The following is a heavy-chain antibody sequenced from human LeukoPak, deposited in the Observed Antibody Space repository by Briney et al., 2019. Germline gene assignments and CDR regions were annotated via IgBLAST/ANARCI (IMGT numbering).Heavy chain of an antibody. CDR2: INHSGST. V-gene: IGHV4-34*01. CDR1: VGSFIGYY. D-gene: IGHD5-24*01. Sequence: SETLSLTCAVYVGSFIGYYWSWLRQPPGKGLEWIGEINHSGSTNYNPSLKSRVTISVDTSKNQFSLKLSSVTAADTAVYYCAATRRRDGYNFCFDYWGQGALATVSS. J-gene: IGHJ4*02. CDR3: AATRRRDGYNFCFDY.